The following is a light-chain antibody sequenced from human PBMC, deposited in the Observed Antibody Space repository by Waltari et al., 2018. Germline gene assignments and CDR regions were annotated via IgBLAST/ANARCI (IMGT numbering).Light chain of an antibody. CDR1: QSVTSN. V-gene: IGKV3-15*01. CDR2: DAS. CDR3: QQYNNWPWT. Sequence: EIVMPKSPAPLSVSAGERATISCRASQSVTSNLAWYQQKLGQAPRLLIYDASTRATGVPARFSGSGSGTEFTLTISSLQSEDFALYYCQQYNNWPWTFGQGTKVEIK. J-gene: IGKJ1*01.